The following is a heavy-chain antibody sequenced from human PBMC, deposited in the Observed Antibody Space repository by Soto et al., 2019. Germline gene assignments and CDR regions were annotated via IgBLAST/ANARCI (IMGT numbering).Heavy chain of an antibody. CDR2: INSDGSST. Sequence: GSLRLSCAASGFTFSSYWMHWVRQAPGKGLVWVSRINSDGSSTSYADSVKGRFTISRDNAKNTLYLQMNSLRAEDTVVYYCARGLARVAVAGTLWFDPWGQGTLVTVSS. D-gene: IGHD6-19*01. J-gene: IGHJ5*02. V-gene: IGHV3-74*01. CDR3: ARGLARVAVAGTLWFDP. CDR1: GFTFSSYW.